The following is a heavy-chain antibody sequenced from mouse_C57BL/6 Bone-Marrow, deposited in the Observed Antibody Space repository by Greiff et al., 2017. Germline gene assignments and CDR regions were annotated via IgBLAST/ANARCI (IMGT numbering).Heavy chain of an antibody. Sequence: VQLQQSGPELVKPGASVKISCKASGYAFTSSCMNWVKQRPGKGLEWIGQFYPGNGDTNYNGKFKGKATLTADKSSSTAYMQLSSLTSEDSAVYFCARRIYDYDEDAMDYWGQGTSVTVSA. J-gene: IGHJ4*01. D-gene: IGHD2-4*01. V-gene: IGHV1-82*01. CDR2: FYPGNGDT. CDR3: ARRIYDYDEDAMDY. CDR1: GYAFTSSC.